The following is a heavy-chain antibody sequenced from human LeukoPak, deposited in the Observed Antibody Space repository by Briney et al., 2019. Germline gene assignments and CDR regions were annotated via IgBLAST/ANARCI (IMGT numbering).Heavy chain of an antibody. CDR3: ARVPNQSKYSVGNY. Sequence: SETLSLTCTVSGGSISSYYWSWIRQHPGKGLEWIGYIYHSGSTYYNPSLKSRTTISVDTSKNQFSLKLSSVTAADTAVYYCARVPNQSKYSVGNYWGQGTLVTVSS. CDR1: GGSISSYY. D-gene: IGHD1-14*01. J-gene: IGHJ4*02. V-gene: IGHV4-59*06. CDR2: IYHSGST.